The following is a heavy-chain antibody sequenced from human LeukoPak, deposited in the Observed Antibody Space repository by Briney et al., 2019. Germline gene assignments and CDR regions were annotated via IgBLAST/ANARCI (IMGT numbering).Heavy chain of an antibody. V-gene: IGHV3-7*01. J-gene: IGHJ6*02. D-gene: IGHD6-19*01. Sequence: GGSLRLSCAASGFTFSSYWMSWVRQAPGKGLEWVANIKQDGSEKYYVDSVKGRFTISRDNAKNSLYLQMNSLRAEDTAVYYCAKDPAGSGWYEPDYGMDVWGQGTTVTVSS. CDR3: AKDPAGSGWYEPDYGMDV. CDR1: GFTFSSYW. CDR2: IKQDGSEK.